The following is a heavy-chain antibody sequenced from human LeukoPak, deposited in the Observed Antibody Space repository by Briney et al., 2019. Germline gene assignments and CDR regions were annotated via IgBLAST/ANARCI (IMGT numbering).Heavy chain of an antibody. J-gene: IGHJ3*02. Sequence: GGSLRLSCAASGFTFSDYYMSWIRQAPGKGLEWVSYISSSGSTIYYADSVKGRFTISRDNAKNSLYLQMNSLRAEDTAVYYCAGNSGSCYGRENDAFDIWGQGTMVTVSS. CDR3: AGNSGSCYGRENDAFDI. CDR2: ISSSGSTI. V-gene: IGHV3-11*01. CDR1: GFTFSDYY. D-gene: IGHD1-26*01.